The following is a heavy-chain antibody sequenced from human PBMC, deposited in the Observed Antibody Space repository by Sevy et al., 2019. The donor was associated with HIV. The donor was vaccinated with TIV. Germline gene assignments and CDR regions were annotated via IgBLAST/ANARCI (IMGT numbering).Heavy chain of an antibody. D-gene: IGHD6-19*01. CDR1: GYTFTGYY. CDR2: INPNSGGT. J-gene: IGHJ4*02. V-gene: IGHV1-2*04. Sequence: ASVTVSCKASGYTFTGYYMHWVRQAPGQGLEWMGWINPNSGGTNYAQKFQGWVTMTRDTSISTAYMELSRLRSDDTAVYYCARGGGIAVAGDFDYWGQGTLVTVSS. CDR3: ARGGGIAVAGDFDY.